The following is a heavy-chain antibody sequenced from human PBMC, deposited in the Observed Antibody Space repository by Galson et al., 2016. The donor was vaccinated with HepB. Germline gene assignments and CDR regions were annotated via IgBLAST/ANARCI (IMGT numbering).Heavy chain of an antibody. CDR1: GFILNNYA. D-gene: IGHD2-15*01. Sequence: SVRLSCAASGFILNNYAMYWVRQAPGEGLEWVSAVDGGGEGTYYADSVKGRFSISRDNSKNTLYLHMNGLRPEDTAVYFWAKRVAPIGAPYSFDHWGQGTLVTVSS. CDR3: AKRVAPIGAPYSFDH. J-gene: IGHJ4*02. V-gene: IGHV3-23*01. CDR2: VDGGGEGT.